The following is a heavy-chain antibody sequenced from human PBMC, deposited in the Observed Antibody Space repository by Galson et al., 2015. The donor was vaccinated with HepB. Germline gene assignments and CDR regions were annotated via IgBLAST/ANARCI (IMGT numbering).Heavy chain of an antibody. CDR1: GGTFSSYA. CDR3: AITVLDSSSWVKHHNWFDP. J-gene: IGHJ5*02. V-gene: IGHV1-69*13. CDR2: IIPIFGTA. D-gene: IGHD6-6*01. Sequence: SVKVSCKASGGTFSSYAISWVRQAPGQGLEWMGGIIPIFGTANYAQKFQGRVTITADESTSTAYMELSSLRSEDTAVYYCAITVLDSSSWVKHHNWFDPWGQGTLVTVSS.